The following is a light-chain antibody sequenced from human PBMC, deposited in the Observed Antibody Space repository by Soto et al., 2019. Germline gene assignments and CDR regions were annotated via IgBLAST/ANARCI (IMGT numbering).Light chain of an antibody. CDR2: AAS. J-gene: IGKJ4*01. CDR1: QSVSSN. V-gene: IGKV3-15*01. Sequence: EIVMTQSPATLSVSPGERATLSCRASQSVSSNLAWYQQKPGQAPRLLIYAASTRATGIPARFSGSGSGTEFTLTISSLQSEDFAVYYCQQYNNCPPLTFGGGTKVEIK. CDR3: QQYNNCPPLT.